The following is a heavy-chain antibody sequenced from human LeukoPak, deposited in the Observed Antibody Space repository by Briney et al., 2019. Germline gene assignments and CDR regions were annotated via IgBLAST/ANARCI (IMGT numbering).Heavy chain of an antibody. CDR3: ARGLVVPAATDAFDI. Sequence: GESLKISCKGSGYSFTSYWIGWVRQMPGKGLEWMGIIYPGDADTRYSPSFQGQVTISADKSISTAYLQWSSLKASDTAMYYCARGLVVPAATDAFDIWGQGTMVTVSS. V-gene: IGHV5-51*01. CDR2: IYPGDADT. CDR1: GYSFTSYW. J-gene: IGHJ3*02. D-gene: IGHD2-2*01.